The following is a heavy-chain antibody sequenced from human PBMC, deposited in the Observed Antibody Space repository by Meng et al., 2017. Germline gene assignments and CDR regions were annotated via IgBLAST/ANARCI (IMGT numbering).Heavy chain of an antibody. J-gene: IGHJ5*02. CDR2: ISYNGAT. Sequence: QVQLQESGPRRVRPSQTLSLTCTVPGASLTSGIFWIWIRQPPGKGLEYIGYISYNGATYYNPSLKSRLTMSVDTAKNQFSLSLNSVTAADTAVYYCARVVGDCVSCYKGWFDPWGQGTLVTVSS. D-gene: IGHD2-2*02. V-gene: IGHV4-30-4*01. CDR1: GASLTSGIF. CDR3: ARVVGDCVSCYKGWFDP.